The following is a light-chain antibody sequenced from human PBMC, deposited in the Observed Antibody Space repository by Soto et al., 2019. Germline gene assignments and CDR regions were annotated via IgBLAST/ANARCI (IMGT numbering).Light chain of an antibody. CDR2: GTS. Sequence: EIVLTQSPGTLSLSPGDRASLSCRASQTVGSAYLAWYQHKPGQAPRLLIFGTSSRATGIPDRFSGSGSGTDFTLTSSRLAPEEFAVYYCQQYGSSRWSCGQGTKVEAK. J-gene: IGKJ1*01. CDR1: QTVGSAY. CDR3: QQYGSSRWS. V-gene: IGKV3-20*01.